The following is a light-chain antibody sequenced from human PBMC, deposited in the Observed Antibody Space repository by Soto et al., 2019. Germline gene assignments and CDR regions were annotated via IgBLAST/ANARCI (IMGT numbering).Light chain of an antibody. CDR3: CSYAGSSTSYV. J-gene: IGLJ1*01. CDR2: EVS. Sequence: QSALTQPASVSGSPGQSITISCTGTSSDVGIYNLVSWYQQHPGKAPKLMIYEVSKRPSGVSNRFSGSKSGNTASLTISGLQAEDEADYYCCSYAGSSTSYVFGTGTKLTVL. CDR1: SSDVGIYNL. V-gene: IGLV2-23*02.